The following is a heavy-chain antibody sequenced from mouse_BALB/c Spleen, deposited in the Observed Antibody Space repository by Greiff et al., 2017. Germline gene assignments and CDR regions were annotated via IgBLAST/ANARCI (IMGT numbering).Heavy chain of an antibody. J-gene: IGHJ4*01. D-gene: IGHD1-1*01. CDR2: ISYSGST. Sequence: VQLKQSGPSLVKPSQTLSLTCSVTGDSITSGYWNWIRKFPGNKLEYMGYISYSGSTYYNPSLKSRISITRDTSKNQYYLQLNSVTTEDTATYYCARPSTVVAPYYAMDYWGQGTSVTVSS. CDR1: GDSITSGY. CDR3: ARPSTVVAPYYAMDY. V-gene: IGHV3-8*02.